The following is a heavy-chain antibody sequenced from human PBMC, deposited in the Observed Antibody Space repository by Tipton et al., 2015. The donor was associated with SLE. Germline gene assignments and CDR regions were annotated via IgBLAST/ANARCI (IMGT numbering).Heavy chain of an antibody. CDR3: ARDRLELRGALDY. J-gene: IGHJ4*02. Sequence: GSLRLSCAASGFIFSSYSMNWVRQAPGKGLEWFSDISGGGGNTKYADSVKGRFSISRDNSKNTLFLQMNSLRAEDTAVYYCARDRLELRGALDYWGQGSLVTVSS. D-gene: IGHD1-7*01. V-gene: IGHV3-23*01. CDR1: GFIFSSYS. CDR2: ISGGGGNT.